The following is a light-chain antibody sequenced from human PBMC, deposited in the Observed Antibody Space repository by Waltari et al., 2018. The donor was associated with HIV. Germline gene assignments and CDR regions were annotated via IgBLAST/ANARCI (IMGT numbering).Light chain of an antibody. CDR3: QQYFRIPPT. CDR2: WAS. J-gene: IGKJ4*01. V-gene: IGKV4-1*01. CDR1: RTILYSSVNRNY. Sequence: DIVMTQSPDSLPVSLGERATINCTSSRTILYSSVNRNYLAWYQQKPRQPPKLLISWASTRESGVPDRFSGSGSGTDFTLTITRLQAEDVAVYHCQQYFRIPPTFGGGTKVEIK.